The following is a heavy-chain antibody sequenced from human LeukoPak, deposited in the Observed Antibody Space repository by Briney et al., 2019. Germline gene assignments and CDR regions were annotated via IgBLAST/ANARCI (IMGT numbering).Heavy chain of an antibody. CDR3: ARGAGGPAAPQPFDY. CDR1: GGSISSGSYY. J-gene: IGHJ4*02. V-gene: IGHV4-61*02. D-gene: IGHD2-2*01. CDR2: IYTSGST. Sequence: PSETLSLTCTVSGGSISSGSYYWSWIRQPAGKGLEWIGRIYTSGSTNYNPSLKSRVTISVDTSKNQFSLKLSSVTAADTAVYYCARGAGGPAAPQPFDYWGQGTLVTVSS.